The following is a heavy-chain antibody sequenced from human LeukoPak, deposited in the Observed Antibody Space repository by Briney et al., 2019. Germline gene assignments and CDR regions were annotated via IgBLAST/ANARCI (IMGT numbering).Heavy chain of an antibody. Sequence: GGSLRLSCAASGFIFSNYGMHWVRQAPGKGLEWVSAISGSGGSTYYADSVKGRFTISRDNSKNTLYLQMNSLRAEDTAVYYCAKDRYYDSSGYYEDYWGQGTLVTVSS. CDR1: GFIFSNYG. V-gene: IGHV3-23*01. CDR3: AKDRYYDSSGYYEDY. CDR2: ISGSGGST. J-gene: IGHJ4*02. D-gene: IGHD3-22*01.